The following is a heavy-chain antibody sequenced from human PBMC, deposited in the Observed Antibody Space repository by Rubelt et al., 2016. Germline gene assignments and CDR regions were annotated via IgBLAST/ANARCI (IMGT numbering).Heavy chain of an antibody. Sequence: QVLLQESGPGLVKPSETLSLTCTVSGGSIGSNNFYWGWVRQPPGKGLEWIGSVYYTGSTNYNPSLKSRVTISVDTSKNHFSVNRASGTAADMAIYYGARQSADATSGYYYVHFWGQGARVTVSS. CDR3: ARQSADATSGYYYVHF. CDR1: GGSIGSNNFY. D-gene: IGHD3-22*01. J-gene: IGHJ4*02. CDR2: VYYTGST. V-gene: IGHV4-39*01.